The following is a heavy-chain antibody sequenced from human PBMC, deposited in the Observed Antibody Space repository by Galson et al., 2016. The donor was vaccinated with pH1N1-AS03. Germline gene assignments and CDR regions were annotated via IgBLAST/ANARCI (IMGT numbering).Heavy chain of an antibody. Sequence: SLRLSCAASGFTFTSHSMNWVRQTPGKGLEWVSYISSSSRIMFYADTVKGRFTVSRDNAKNSLYLQMNSLRAEDTAVYYCAREVDPYPGETPGWGYWGPGTLVTVSS. CDR2: ISSSSRIM. V-gene: IGHV3-48*04. CDR3: AREVDPYPGETPGWGY. D-gene: IGHD3-16*01. J-gene: IGHJ4*02. CDR1: GFTFTSHS.